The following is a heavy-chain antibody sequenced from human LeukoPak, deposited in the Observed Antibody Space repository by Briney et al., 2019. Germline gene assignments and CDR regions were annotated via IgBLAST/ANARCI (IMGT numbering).Heavy chain of an antibody. V-gene: IGHV4-61*02. CDR2: IYTSGST. CDR1: GGSISSGSYY. J-gene: IGHJ6*03. CDR3: ARETSQKGAHYMDV. Sequence: SETLSLTCTVSGGSISSGSYYWRWIRQPAGKGLEWIGRIYTSGSTNYNPSLKSRVTISVDTSKNQFSLKLSSVTAADTAVYYCARETSQKGAHYMDVWGKGTTVTISS. D-gene: IGHD3-16*01.